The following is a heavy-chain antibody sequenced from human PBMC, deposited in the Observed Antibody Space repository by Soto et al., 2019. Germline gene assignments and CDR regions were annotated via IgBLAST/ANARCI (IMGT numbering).Heavy chain of an antibody. V-gene: IGHV5-51*01. Sequence: GESLKISCKGSGYSFTTYWIGWVRQTPGKGLEWMGTIYPGDSDTRYSPSFQGQVTISADKSINTAYLQWSLKASDTAMYYCARSGSSWSNFDYWGQGTLVTVYS. J-gene: IGHJ4*02. CDR3: ARSGSSWSNFDY. CDR1: GYSFTTYW. D-gene: IGHD6-13*01. CDR2: IYPGDSDT.